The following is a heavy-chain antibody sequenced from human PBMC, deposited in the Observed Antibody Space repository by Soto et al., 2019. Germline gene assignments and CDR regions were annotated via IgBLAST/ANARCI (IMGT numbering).Heavy chain of an antibody. CDR3: AKGSSSGWDYFDY. CDR2: IRQSGDRS. CDR1: GFIFSNFA. Sequence: GGSLRLSCAASGFIFSNFAMYWVRRAPGKGLEWVSSIRQSGDRSSYADSAKGRFTISRDNSKNTLYLQMNSLRAEDTAVYYCAKGSSSGWDYFDYWGQGTLVTVSS. D-gene: IGHD6-19*01. J-gene: IGHJ4*02. V-gene: IGHV3-23*01.